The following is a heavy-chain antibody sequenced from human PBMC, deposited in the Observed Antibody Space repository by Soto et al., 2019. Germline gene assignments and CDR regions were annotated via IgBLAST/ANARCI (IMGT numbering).Heavy chain of an antibody. CDR2: IGGGGIGS. J-gene: IGHJ4*02. Sequence: DVHLLESGGGLVQPGGSLKLSCFASGYTLGSYAMMWVRQAPGKGLEWISTIGGGGIGSYYADSVKGRFTISRDNSKNTLFLQMNSLRAEDTGVYYCAKDPRLELRGVDSWGQGTQVTVSS. V-gene: IGHV3-23*01. CDR3: AKDPRLELRGVDS. D-gene: IGHD1-7*01. CDR1: GYTLGSYA.